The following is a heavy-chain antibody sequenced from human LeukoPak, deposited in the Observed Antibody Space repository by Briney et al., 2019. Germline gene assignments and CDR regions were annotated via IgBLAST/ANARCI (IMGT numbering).Heavy chain of an antibody. D-gene: IGHD3-22*01. CDR2: VYHSGST. V-gene: IGHV4-59*01. J-gene: IGHJ4*02. CDR3: AREGDYYDSGGYYRMDF. CDR1: GGSINAYY. Sequence: SETLSLTCTVSGGSINAYYWGWIRQPPGKGLEWIGYVYHSGSTNYNPSLKSRVTMSVDTSNNQFSLKLSSVTAADTAMYYCAREGDYYDSGGYYRMDFWGQGTLVTVSS.